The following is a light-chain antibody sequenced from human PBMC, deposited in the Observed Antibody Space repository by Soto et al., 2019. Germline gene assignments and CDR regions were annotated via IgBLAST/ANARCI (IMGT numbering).Light chain of an antibody. CDR2: GAS. J-gene: IGKJ5*01. V-gene: IGKV3-15*01. CDR3: HQYSNWPFS. Sequence: VIKKSPATLSVSPGERATLSCSASQTINNNVAWYQLKDGQVPRLVIYGASTRATDIPARFSATGSETDFTLTISGLQSEDSAVYFCHQYSNWPFSFGLGTRL. CDR1: QTINNN.